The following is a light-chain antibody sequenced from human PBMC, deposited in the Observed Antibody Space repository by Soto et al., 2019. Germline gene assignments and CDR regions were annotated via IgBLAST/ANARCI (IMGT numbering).Light chain of an antibody. CDR2: AAS. J-gene: IGKJ1*01. CDR3: RQSYSTTWT. CDR1: QGISTY. Sequence: QMTHSPSPLSASVGDRVPITCRASQGISTYLNWYQQKPGKAPKLLIYAASSLQSGVPSRFSGSGSETDFTLTISSLQPEDFATYSCRQSYSTTWTFGQGTKVDIK. V-gene: IGKV1-39*01.